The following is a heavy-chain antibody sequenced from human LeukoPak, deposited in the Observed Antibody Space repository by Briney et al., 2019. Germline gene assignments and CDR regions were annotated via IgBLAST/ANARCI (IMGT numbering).Heavy chain of an antibody. CDR3: AREIAVAGTWYFDL. CDR1: GFTFSSYD. J-gene: IGHJ2*01. V-gene: IGHV3-13*01. Sequence: GGSLRLSCAASGFTFSSYDMHWVRQATGKGLEWVSGISTAGETNYPGSVKGRFTISRENAKNSIYLQMNSLRAGDTAVYCAREIAVAGTWYFDLWGRGTLVTVSS. CDR2: ISTAGET. D-gene: IGHD6-19*01.